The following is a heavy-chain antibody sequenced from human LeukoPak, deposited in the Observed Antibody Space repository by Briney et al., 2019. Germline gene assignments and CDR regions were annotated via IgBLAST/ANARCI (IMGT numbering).Heavy chain of an antibody. CDR1: GGSFTGYY. CDR3: ARDPVAHPYWFFDL. J-gene: IGHJ2*01. Sequence: SETLSLTCAVYGGSFTGYYWSWIRRPPGKGLEWVGEMNHSGSTKSNPSLKSRVSTSVDTVKNHFSLKLSSVTAADTAVYYCARDPVAHPYWFFDLWGRGTLVTVSS. CDR2: MNHSGST. V-gene: IGHV4-34*01.